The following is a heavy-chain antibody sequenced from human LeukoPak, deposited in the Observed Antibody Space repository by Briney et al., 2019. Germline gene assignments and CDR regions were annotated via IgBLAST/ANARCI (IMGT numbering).Heavy chain of an antibody. V-gene: IGHV4-39*02. D-gene: IGHD1-7*01. CDR2: IYYSGST. J-gene: IGHJ3*02. CDR1: GGSISSSSYY. CDR3: ARDRTGTNAFDI. Sequence: SETLSLTCTVSGGSISSSSYYWGWIRQPPGKGLEWIGNIYYSGSTYYNPSLKSRVTISVDTSKNQFSLKLSSVTAADTAVYYCARDRTGTNAFDIWGQGTMVTVSS.